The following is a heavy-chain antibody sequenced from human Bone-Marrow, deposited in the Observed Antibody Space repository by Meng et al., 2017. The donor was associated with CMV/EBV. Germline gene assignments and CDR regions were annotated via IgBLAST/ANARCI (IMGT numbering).Heavy chain of an antibody. V-gene: IGHV4-34*01. CDR1: GGSFSGYF. CDR2: INHSAST. Sequence: GGSFSGYFWSWIRQPPGKGLEWIGEINHSASTNYNPSLKSRVTVSVDTSKNQFSLKLSSVTAADTAVYYCARGQDIVVVPAATGFDPWGQGTLVTVSS. CDR3: ARGQDIVVVPAATGFDP. D-gene: IGHD2-2*01. J-gene: IGHJ5*02.